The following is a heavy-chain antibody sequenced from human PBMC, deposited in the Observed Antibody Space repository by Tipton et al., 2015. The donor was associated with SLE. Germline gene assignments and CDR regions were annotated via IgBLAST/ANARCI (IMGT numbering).Heavy chain of an antibody. Sequence: TLSLTCTVSGGSISSGDYYWSWIRQPPGKGLEWIGYIYYSGSTYYNPSLKSRVTISVDTSKNQFSLKLSSVTAADTAVYYCASPCDYYDSSGYYPFGYWGQGTLVTVSS. J-gene: IGHJ4*02. CDR3: ASPCDYYDSSGYYPFGY. V-gene: IGHV4-30-4*02. D-gene: IGHD3-22*01. CDR1: GGSISSGDYY. CDR2: IYYSGST.